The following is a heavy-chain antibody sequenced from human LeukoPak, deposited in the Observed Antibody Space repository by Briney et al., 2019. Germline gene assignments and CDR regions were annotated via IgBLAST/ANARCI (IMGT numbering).Heavy chain of an antibody. CDR2: IYYSGST. D-gene: IGHD3-22*01. Sequence: SETLSLTSTVSGGSISSYYWSWIRQPPGKGLEWIGYIYYSGSTNYNPSLKSRVTISVDTSKNQFSLKLSSVTAADTAVYYCARTYDSSGYYLGAFDIWGQGTMVTVSS. CDR1: GGSISSYY. V-gene: IGHV4-59*01. J-gene: IGHJ3*02. CDR3: ARTYDSSGYYLGAFDI.